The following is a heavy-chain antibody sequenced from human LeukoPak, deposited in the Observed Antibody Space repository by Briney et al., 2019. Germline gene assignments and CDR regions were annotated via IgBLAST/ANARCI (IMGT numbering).Heavy chain of an antibody. Sequence: SGTLSLTCAVSGGSISSSNWWSWIRQPPGKGLEWIGSIYYSGSTYYNPSLKSRVTISVDTSKNQFSLKLSSVTAADTAVYYCARRNGSGWHSYYFDYWGQGTLVTVSS. CDR2: IYYSGST. J-gene: IGHJ4*02. CDR1: GGSISSSNW. CDR3: ARRNGSGWHSYYFDY. V-gene: IGHV4-39*01. D-gene: IGHD6-19*01.